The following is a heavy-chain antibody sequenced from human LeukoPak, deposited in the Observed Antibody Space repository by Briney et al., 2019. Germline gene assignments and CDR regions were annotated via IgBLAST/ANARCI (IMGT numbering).Heavy chain of an antibody. CDR1: GYSFTSYW. D-gene: IGHD4-17*01. CDR2: IYPGDSGT. CDR3: ARAGDYGDYDPNWFDP. V-gene: IGHV5-51*01. J-gene: IGHJ5*02. Sequence: GESLKISCKGSGYSFTSYWIGWVRQMPGKGLEWMGIIYPGDSGTRYSPSFQGQVTISADKSISTAYLQWSSLKASDTAMYYCARAGDYGDYDPNWFDPWGQGTLVTVSS.